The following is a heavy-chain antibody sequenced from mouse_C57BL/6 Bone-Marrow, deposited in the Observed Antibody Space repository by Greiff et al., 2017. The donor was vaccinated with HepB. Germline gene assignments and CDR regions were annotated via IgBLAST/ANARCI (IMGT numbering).Heavy chain of an antibody. D-gene: IGHD1-1*01. CDR3: ARNPLYYGSSYNYAMDY. J-gene: IGHJ4*01. CDR1: GYTFTSCW. Sequence: VQLQQPGAELVRPGSSVKLSCKASGYTFTSCWMDWVKQRPGQGLEWIGNIYPSDSETHYNQKFKDKATLTVDKSSSTAYMQLSSLTSEDSAVYYCARNPLYYGSSYNYAMDYWGQGTSVTVSS. V-gene: IGHV1-61*01. CDR2: IYPSDSET.